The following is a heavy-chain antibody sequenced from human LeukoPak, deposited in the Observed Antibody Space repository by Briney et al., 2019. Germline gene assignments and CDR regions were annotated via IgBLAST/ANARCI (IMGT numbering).Heavy chain of an antibody. Sequence: GASVKVSCKASGGTFSSYAISWVRQAPGQGLEWMGRIIPILGIANYAQKFQGRVTITADKSTSTAYMELSSLRSEDTAVYYCARDKIAEYYGDYHWGQGTLVTVSS. CDR1: GGTFSSYA. J-gene: IGHJ4*02. CDR3: ARDKIAEYYGDYH. CDR2: IIPILGIA. V-gene: IGHV1-69*04. D-gene: IGHD4-17*01.